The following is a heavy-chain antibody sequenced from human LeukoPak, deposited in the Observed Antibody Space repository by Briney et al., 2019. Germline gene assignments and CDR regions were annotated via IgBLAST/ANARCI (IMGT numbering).Heavy chain of an antibody. Sequence: SETLSLTCTVSGGSISTYYWSWIRQPPGKGLEWIGYIYYSGTTNYNPSLKSRVTISVDTSKNQFSLKLSSVTAADTAVYYCVRLRYSSGQDYWGQGTLVTVSS. J-gene: IGHJ4*02. CDR3: VRLRYSSGQDY. V-gene: IGHV4-59*01. CDR2: IYYSGTT. D-gene: IGHD6-19*01. CDR1: GGSISTYY.